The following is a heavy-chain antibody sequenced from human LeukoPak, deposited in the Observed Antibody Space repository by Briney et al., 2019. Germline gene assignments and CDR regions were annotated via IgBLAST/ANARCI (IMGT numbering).Heavy chain of an antibody. CDR2: ISAYNGNT. D-gene: IGHD3-22*01. Sequence: ASVKVSCKASGYTFISYGINWVRQAPGQGLEWMGWISAYNGNTNYAQKLQGRVTMTTDTSTSTAYMELRSLRSEDTAVYYCARGPKAYYFDSSGYVFDYWGQGTLVTVSS. CDR3: ARGPKAYYFDSSGYVFDY. V-gene: IGHV1-18*01. CDR1: GYTFISYG. J-gene: IGHJ4*02.